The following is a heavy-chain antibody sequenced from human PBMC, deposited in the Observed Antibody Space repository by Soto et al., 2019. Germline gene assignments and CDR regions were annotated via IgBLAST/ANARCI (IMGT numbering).Heavy chain of an antibody. CDR1: GGSISSYY. D-gene: IGHD7-27*01. CDR3: ARSHRDNWGSPDYFDY. V-gene: IGHV4-59*12. CDR2: IYYNGDT. J-gene: IGHJ4*02. Sequence: PSETLSLTCTVSGGSISSYYLSWNRQPPGKGLEWIGYIYYNGDTYYNPSLKSRVSISIDTSKNQYSLRLTSVTAADTAVYYCARSHRDNWGSPDYFDYWGQGTLVTVSS.